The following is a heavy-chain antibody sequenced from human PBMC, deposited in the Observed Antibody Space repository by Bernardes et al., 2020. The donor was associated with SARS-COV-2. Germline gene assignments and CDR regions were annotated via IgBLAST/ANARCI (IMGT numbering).Heavy chain of an antibody. CDR1: GYIFTDYY. J-gene: IGHJ6*02. D-gene: IGHD3-9*01. CDR3: ARGHDTLTDMSYSYYNGLDV. CDR2: INPNSRGT. Sequence: ASVKVSCRASGYIFTDYYIHWVRQAPGQGLEWMGWINPNSRGTNNPQKFQGRLTMTKDTSSSTAYMELSGLISDDTAVYYCARGHDTLTDMSYSYYNGLDVWGQGTTVTVSS. V-gene: IGHV1-2*02.